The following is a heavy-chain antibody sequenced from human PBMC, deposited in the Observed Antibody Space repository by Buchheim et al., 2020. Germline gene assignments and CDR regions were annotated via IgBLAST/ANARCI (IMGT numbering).Heavy chain of an antibody. CDR2: INPSGGST. V-gene: IGHV1-46*01. D-gene: IGHD3-3*01. CDR1: GYTFTSYY. J-gene: IGHJ6*02. CDR3: ARDRRRITIFGVVIAHYYYGMDV. Sequence: QVQLVQSGAEVKKPGASVKVSCKASGYTFTSYYMHWVRQAPGQGLEWMGIINPSGGSTSYAQKFKGRVTMTRATSTSTVYMELSSLRSEDTAVYYCARDRRRITIFGVVIAHYYYGMDVWGQGTT.